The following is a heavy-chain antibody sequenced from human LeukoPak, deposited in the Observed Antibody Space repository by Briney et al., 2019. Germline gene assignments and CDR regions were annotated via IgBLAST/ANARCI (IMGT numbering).Heavy chain of an antibody. CDR1: GYTLTELS. CDR3: ATTGGLWFGESVDY. J-gene: IGHJ4*02. Sequence: GASVKVSCKVSGYTLTELSMHWVRQAPGKGLEWRGGFDPEDGETIYAQKFQGRVTMTEDTSTDTAYMELSSLRSEDTAVYYCATTGGLWFGESVDYWGQGTLVTVSS. D-gene: IGHD3-10*01. CDR2: FDPEDGET. V-gene: IGHV1-24*01.